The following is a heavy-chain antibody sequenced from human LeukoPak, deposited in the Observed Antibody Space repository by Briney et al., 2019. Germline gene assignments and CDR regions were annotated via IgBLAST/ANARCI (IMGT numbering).Heavy chain of an antibody. CDR1: GFTFSSYA. V-gene: IGHV3-23*01. CDR3: AKESMVRGVITNFDY. D-gene: IGHD3-10*01. CDR2: ISGSGGST. J-gene: IGHJ4*02. Sequence: GGSLRLSCAASGFTFSSYAMSWVRQAPGKGLEWVSAISGSGGSTYYADSVKVRFTISRDNSKNTLYLQMNSLRAEDTAVYYCAKESMVRGVITNFDYWGQGTLVTVSS.